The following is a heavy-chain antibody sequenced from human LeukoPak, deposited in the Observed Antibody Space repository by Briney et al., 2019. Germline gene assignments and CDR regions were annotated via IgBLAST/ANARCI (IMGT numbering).Heavy chain of an antibody. J-gene: IGHJ6*03. Sequence: GGSLRLSCAASGFTFDDYFMHWVRQAPGKGLEWVSGISWNSGSIVYADSVKGRFTISRDNSKNTLYLQMNSLRAEDTAVYYCAKDAAATRYYYYYYMDVWGKGTTVTVSS. CDR3: AKDAAATRYYYYYYMDV. CDR1: GFTFDDYF. V-gene: IGHV3-9*01. D-gene: IGHD2-15*01. CDR2: ISWNSGSI.